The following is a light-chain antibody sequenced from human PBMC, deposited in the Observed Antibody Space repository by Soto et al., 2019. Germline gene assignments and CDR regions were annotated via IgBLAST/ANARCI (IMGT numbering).Light chain of an antibody. CDR3: QQYYSYPST. V-gene: IGKV1-8*01. CDR2: AAS. Sequence: AIRMTQSPSSFSASTGDRVTITCRARQGISSYLAWYQQKPGKAPKLLIYAASTLQSGVPSRLSGSGSGTDFTLTISCLQSEDFATYYCQQYYSYPSTFGPGTKVDIK. CDR1: QGISSY. J-gene: IGKJ3*01.